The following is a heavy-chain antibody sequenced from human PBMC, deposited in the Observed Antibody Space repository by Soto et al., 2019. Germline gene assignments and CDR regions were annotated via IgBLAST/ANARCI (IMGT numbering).Heavy chain of an antibody. J-gene: IGHJ4*02. D-gene: IGHD3-3*01. V-gene: IGHV3-9*01. CDR1: GFSFDDYA. CDR3: AKDRSYDFWSGYFDY. Sequence: EVQLVESGGGLVRPGRSLRLSCAASGFSFDDYAMHWVGQAPGKGLEWVSGISWNSGSRGYADSVKGRFTVSRDNAKNSLYIQMNSLREEDTDLYYCAKDRSYDFWSGYFDYWGQGVLVTVSS. CDR2: ISWNSGSR.